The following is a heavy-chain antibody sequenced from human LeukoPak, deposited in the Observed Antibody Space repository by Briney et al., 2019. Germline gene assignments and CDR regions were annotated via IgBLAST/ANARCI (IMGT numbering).Heavy chain of an antibody. CDR1: GGSISSYY. CDR2: IYTSGST. J-gene: IGHJ4*02. CDR3: ARGLVKNSYDDY. D-gene: IGHD5-18*01. V-gene: IGHV4-4*07. Sequence: SETLSLTCTVSGGSISSYYWSWIRQPAGKGLEWIGRIYTSGSTNYNPSLKSRVTMSVDTSKNQFSLKLSSVTAADTAVYYRARGLVKNSYDDYWGQGTLVTVSS.